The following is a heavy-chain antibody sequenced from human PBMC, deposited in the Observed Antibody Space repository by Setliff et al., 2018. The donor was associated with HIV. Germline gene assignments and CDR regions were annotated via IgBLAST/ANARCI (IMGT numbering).Heavy chain of an antibody. CDR2: IGSSGNTI. CDR3: ARDPGRYNGMDV. CDR1: GFTFSSYE. Sequence: GGSLRLSCGASGFTFSSYEMNWVRQAPGKGLEWVSYIGSSGNTIYYADSVKGRFIISRDNSKNTLYLQMNSLRAEDTAVYYCARDPGRYNGMDVWGQGTTVTVSS. J-gene: IGHJ6*02. D-gene: IGHD1-20*01. V-gene: IGHV3-48*03.